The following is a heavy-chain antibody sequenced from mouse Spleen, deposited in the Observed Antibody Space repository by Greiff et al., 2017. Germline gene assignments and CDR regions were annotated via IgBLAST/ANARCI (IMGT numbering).Heavy chain of an antibody. CDR1: GYTFTSYW. Sequence: QVQLQQPGAELVRPGASVKLSCKASGYTFTSYWINWVKQRPGQGLEWIGWIFPGSGSTYYNEKFKGKATLTVDKSSSTAYMLLSSLTSEDSAVYFCARWGDGYYAYFDYWGQGTTLTVSS. V-gene: IGHV1-75*01. D-gene: IGHD2-3*01. CDR3: ARWGDGYYAYFDY. J-gene: IGHJ2*01. CDR2: IFPGSGST.